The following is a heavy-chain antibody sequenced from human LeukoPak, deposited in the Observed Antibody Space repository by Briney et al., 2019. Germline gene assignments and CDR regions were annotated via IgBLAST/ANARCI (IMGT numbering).Heavy chain of an antibody. V-gene: IGHV3-53*01. CDR3: ARVWELSFDD. Sequence: GGSLRLSCAAYRFTDSTDNMSCARQAPGKGLVWVAISYNGDTSQHAESVKGRFTTSRDNSKNTLYLQMNSLRAEDTGLYYCARVWELSFDDWGQGTLVTVSS. CDR1: RFTDSTDN. CDR2: SYNGDTS. D-gene: IGHD1-26*01. J-gene: IGHJ4*02.